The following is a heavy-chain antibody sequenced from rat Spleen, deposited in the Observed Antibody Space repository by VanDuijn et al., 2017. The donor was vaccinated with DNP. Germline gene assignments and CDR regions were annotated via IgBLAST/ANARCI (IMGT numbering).Heavy chain of an antibody. V-gene: IGHV5-25*01. CDR2: ISPDGGNT. J-gene: IGHJ3*01. Sequence: EVQLVESGGGLVQPGRSMKLSCAASGFTFSNFYMAWVRQAPTEGLEWVAAISPDGGNTYFRDSVKGRFTISRDDAKKTLYLQMSSLRSEDTATYYCAIYFYSGDNWFGYWGQGTLVTVSS. CDR3: AIYFYSGDNWFGY. CDR1: GFTFSNFY. D-gene: IGHD1-1*01.